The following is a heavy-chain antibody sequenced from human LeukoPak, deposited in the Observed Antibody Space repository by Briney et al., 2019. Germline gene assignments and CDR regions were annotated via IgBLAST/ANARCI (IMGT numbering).Heavy chain of an antibody. CDR3: PVGYDSSGYFD. CDR1: GGSFSGYY. CDR2: INHSGST. J-gene: IGHJ4*02. V-gene: IGHV4-34*01. D-gene: IGHD3-22*01. Sequence: PSETLSLTCAVYGGSFSGYYWSWIRQPPGKGLEWIGEINHSGSTNYNPSLKSRVTISVDTSKNQFSLKLSSVTAADTAVYYCPVGYDSSGYFDWGQGTLVTVSS.